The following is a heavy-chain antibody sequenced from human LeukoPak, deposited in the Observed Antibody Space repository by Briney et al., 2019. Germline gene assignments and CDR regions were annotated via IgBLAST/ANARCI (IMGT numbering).Heavy chain of an antibody. Sequence: SETLSLTCTVSGGSISSGDYYWSWIRQPPGKGLEWIGYIYYSGSTYYNPSLKSRVTISVDTSKNQFSLKLSSVTAADTAEYYCARAHYDFWSGSSSYYYMDVWGKGTTVTVSS. CDR2: IYYSGST. J-gene: IGHJ6*03. CDR3: ARAHYDFWSGSSSYYYMDV. D-gene: IGHD3-3*01. CDR1: GGSISSGDYY. V-gene: IGHV4-30-4*08.